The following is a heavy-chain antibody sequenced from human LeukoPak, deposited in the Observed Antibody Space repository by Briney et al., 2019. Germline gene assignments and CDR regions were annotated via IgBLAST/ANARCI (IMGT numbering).Heavy chain of an antibody. D-gene: IGHD2-2*02. V-gene: IGHV3-15*01. CDR2: IKSNTDGGTT. J-gene: IGHJ4*02. CDR3: TTQLLYEHNFDY. CDR1: GFTFGDAW. Sequence: PGGSLRLSCAASGFTFGDAWMSWVRQTPGKGLEWVGRIKSNTDGGTTDFAAPVKGRFTISRDDSENALYLQMNSLKTEDTAVYYCTTQLLYEHNFDYWGQGTLVTVSS.